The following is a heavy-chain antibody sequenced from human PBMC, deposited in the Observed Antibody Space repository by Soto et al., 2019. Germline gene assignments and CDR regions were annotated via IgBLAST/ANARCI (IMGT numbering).Heavy chain of an antibody. CDR1: GFSLSSSGVG. CDR2: IYWNDDK. D-gene: IGHD1-26*01. V-gene: IGHV2-5*01. Sequence: ASGPTLVNPTQTLTLTCTFSGFSLSSSGVGVGWIRQPPGKALEWLALIYWNDDKRYSPSLKSRLTITKDTSKNQVVLTMTNMDPVDTATYFCAHRESLLVDQNCFDPGGQGTLVTVSS. J-gene: IGHJ5*02. CDR3: AHRESLLVDQNCFDP.